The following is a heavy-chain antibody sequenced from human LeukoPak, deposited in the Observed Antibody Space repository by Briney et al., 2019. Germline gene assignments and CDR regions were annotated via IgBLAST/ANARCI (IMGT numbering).Heavy chain of an antibody. CDR1: GFTVRSNY. J-gene: IGHJ2*01. CDR2: IYSTGTT. CDR3: ARDRAPPTSWYFDV. V-gene: IGHV3-53*01. Sequence: GGSVRLSCAASGFTVRSNYISWVRHAPGKGLEWVSIIYSTGTTFYEDSVEGRFTISRDMSKNTVYLQMNSLRADDTAVYYCARDRAPPTSWYFDVWGRGTLVAVSS. D-gene: IGHD3-10*01.